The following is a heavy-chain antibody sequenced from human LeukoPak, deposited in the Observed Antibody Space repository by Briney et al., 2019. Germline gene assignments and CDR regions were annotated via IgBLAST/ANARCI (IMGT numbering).Heavy chain of an antibody. CDR2: ISSSGSTM. J-gene: IGHJ6*04. CDR3: ARELRAAGAYSYYGIDV. Sequence: GGSLRLSCAASGVTFSSYEMNWVRQAPGKGLEWVSCISSSGSTMYYADSVRGRFTISRDNAKKSLSLQMNTLSAEDTAVYYCARELRAAGAYSYYGIDVWGKGPTVTVSS. D-gene: IGHD4/OR15-4a*01. CDR1: GVTFSSYE. V-gene: IGHV3-48*03.